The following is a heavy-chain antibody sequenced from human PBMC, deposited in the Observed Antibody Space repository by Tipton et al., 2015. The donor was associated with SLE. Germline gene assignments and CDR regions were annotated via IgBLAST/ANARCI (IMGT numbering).Heavy chain of an antibody. CDR2: IATDTGNT. CDR3: ARDSPYSGSFRYYYYYMDV. Sequence: QLVQSGAEVKKPGAAVTVSCKASGYSFTNYGITWVRQAPGHGLEWMGWIATDTGNTHYAQNFQDRVTFTTDTSTSTAYMELRSLRSDDTAVYYCARDSPYSGSFRYYYYYMDVWGKGTTVTVSS. V-gene: IGHV1-18*01. CDR1: GYSFTNYG. J-gene: IGHJ6*03. D-gene: IGHD1-26*01.